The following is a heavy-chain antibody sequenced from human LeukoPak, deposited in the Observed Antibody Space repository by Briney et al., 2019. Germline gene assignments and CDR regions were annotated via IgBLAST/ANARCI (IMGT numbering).Heavy chain of an antibody. CDR1: GFTFTSHV. CDR2: ISMNVQTT. J-gene: IGHJ4*02. Sequence: PGGSLRLSCSASGFTFTSHVMHWVRQAPGKGLQYVSGISMNVQTTYYAGSVKGRFTISRDSSKNTVYLQMNSLAAEDTAVYYCVREGLERRTNFDYWGQGTLVRVSS. CDR3: VREGLERRTNFDY. D-gene: IGHD1-1*01. V-gene: IGHV3-64D*06.